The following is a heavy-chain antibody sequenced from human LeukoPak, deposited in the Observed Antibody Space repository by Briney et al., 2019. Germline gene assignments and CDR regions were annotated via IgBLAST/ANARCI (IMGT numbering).Heavy chain of an antibody. D-gene: IGHD5-24*01. J-gene: IGHJ4*02. CDR1: GGSFSGHY. CDR2: INHSGST. Sequence: SETLSLTCAVYGGSFSGHYWSWIRQPPGNGLEWIGEINHSGSTNYNPSLRSRFRISGDTSKNQFSLKRRAVTPSNRPGYTCARWPDTLEMATIGFDYRGQGTLVTVSS. CDR3: ARWPDTLEMATIGFDY. V-gene: IGHV4-34*01.